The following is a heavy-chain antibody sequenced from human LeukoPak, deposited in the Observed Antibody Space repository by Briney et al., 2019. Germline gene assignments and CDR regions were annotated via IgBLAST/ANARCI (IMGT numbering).Heavy chain of an antibody. J-gene: IGHJ4*02. D-gene: IGHD3-10*01. V-gene: IGHV3-11*01. Sequence: GGSLRLSCAASGFSFSDYYMSWLRQAPGKGLEWVSYISGGGSTIYYADSVKGRFTISRDNAKNSLYLQMNSVRAEDTAVYYCARGFGELYYFGYWGQGTLVTVSS. CDR1: GFSFSDYY. CDR3: ARGFGELYYFGY. CDR2: ISGGGSTI.